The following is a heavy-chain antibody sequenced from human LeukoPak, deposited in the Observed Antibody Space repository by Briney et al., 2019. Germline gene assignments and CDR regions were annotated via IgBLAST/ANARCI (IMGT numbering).Heavy chain of an antibody. CDR2: IHYSGST. V-gene: IGHV4-59*01. D-gene: IGHD4-17*01. Sequence: SETLSLICTVSGGSKSGYYWTWIRQPPGKGLEWVGYIHYSGSTNYNPPLKGRGTISIDTSKNQFSLRLSSVTAADTALYYCARADGDNYYYYGMDVWGQGTTVTVSS. CDR1: GGSKSGYY. J-gene: IGHJ6*02. CDR3: ARADGDNYYYYGMDV.